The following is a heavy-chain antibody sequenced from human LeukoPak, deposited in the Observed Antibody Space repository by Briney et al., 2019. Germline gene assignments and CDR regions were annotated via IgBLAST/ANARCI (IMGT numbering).Heavy chain of an antibody. V-gene: IGHV3-23*01. D-gene: IGHD6-25*01. CDR3: ARDSAADDNDFDV. CDR1: GFTFSSYA. Sequence: GGSLRLSRAASGFTFSSYAMSWVRQAPGKGLEWVSAISGSGGSTYYADSVEGRFAISRDNSKNILYLQMNNLRAEDTALYYCARDSAADDNDFDVWGQGTMVTVSS. CDR2: ISGSGGST. J-gene: IGHJ3*01.